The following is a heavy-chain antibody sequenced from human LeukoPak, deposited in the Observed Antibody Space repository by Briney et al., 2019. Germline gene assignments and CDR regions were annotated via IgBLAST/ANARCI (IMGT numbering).Heavy chain of an antibody. V-gene: IGHV4-61*02. D-gene: IGHD3-22*01. Sequence: KSSQTLSLTCTVSGGSISSGCYYWSWIRQPAGKGLGWIGRIYTSGSTNYNPSLKSQVTISVDTSKNQFSLKLSSVTAADTAVYYCARFAVGPYDYDSSGIDYWGQGTLVTVSS. CDR3: ARFAVGPYDYDSSGIDY. CDR2: IYTSGST. J-gene: IGHJ4*02. CDR1: GGSISSGCYY.